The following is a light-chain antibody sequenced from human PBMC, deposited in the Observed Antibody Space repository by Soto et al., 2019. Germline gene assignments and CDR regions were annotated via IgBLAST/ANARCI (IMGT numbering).Light chain of an antibody. CDR3: QQYGGSPSIT. V-gene: IGKV3-20*01. CDR1: QILSSNY. J-gene: IGKJ5*01. Sequence: EIFLTQSPCTLSLSPVEGATLSCRAIQILSSNYLAWYQQKPGQAPRLLIYGESRRATGIPDRFSGSGSGTDFTLAIRRLEPEDSAVYYCQQYGGSPSITFGQGTRLENK. CDR2: GES.